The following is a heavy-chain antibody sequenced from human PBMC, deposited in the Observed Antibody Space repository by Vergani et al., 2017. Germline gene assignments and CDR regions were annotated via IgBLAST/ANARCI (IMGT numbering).Heavy chain of an antibody. CDR2: INHSGST. J-gene: IGHJ4*02. Sequence: QLQLQESGPGLVKPSETLSLTCAVYGGSFSGYYWSWIRQPPGKGLEWIGEINHSGSTNYNPSLKSRVTISVDTSKNQFSLKLSSVTAADTAVYYCARVGTHSTPDDYWGQGTLVTVSS. CDR1: GGSFSGYY. CDR3: ARVGTHSTPDDY. D-gene: IGHD1-26*01. V-gene: IGHV4-34*01.